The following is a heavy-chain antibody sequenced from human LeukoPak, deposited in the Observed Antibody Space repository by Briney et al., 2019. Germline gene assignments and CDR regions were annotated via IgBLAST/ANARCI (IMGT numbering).Heavy chain of an antibody. CDR1: GFTFSSYS. D-gene: IGHD6-13*01. Sequence: PGGSLRLSCASSGFTFSSYSMNWVRQAPGKGLEWVSYISSSGTTTSYADSVKGRFTISRDSTRNSLYLQMNSLRVEDTAIYYCARDLKGYSSSGGVDFWGQGTLVTVSS. V-gene: IGHV3-48*01. CDR2: ISSSGTTT. J-gene: IGHJ4*02. CDR3: ARDLKGYSSSGGVDF.